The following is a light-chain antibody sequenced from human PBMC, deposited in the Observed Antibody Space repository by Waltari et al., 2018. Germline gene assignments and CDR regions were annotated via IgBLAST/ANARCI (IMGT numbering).Light chain of an antibody. J-gene: IGLJ2*01. CDR1: SSDVGGYFY. Sequence: QSALTQPASVSGSPGQSITISCTGTSSDVGGYFYVSWFQHHPCKAPQLMIYDVHARPSGVSNRFSGFKSGNTASLTISGIQAEDEADYFCSSFTTSRANVLFGGGTKLTVL. V-gene: IGLV2-14*03. CDR3: SSFTTSRANVL. CDR2: DVH.